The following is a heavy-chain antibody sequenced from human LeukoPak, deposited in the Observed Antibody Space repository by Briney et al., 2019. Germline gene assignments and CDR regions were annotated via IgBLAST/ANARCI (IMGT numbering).Heavy chain of an antibody. Sequence: GGSLRLSCAASGFTFSSYWMSWVRQAPGKGLEWVAIIKPDGSGKYYVDSVKGRFTISRDDAKNLLYLQMNSLRAEDTAIYYCTRGDFDFWGQGTLVTVSS. CDR2: IKPDGSGK. V-gene: IGHV3-7*04. CDR3: TRGDFDF. J-gene: IGHJ4*02. CDR1: GFTFSSYW.